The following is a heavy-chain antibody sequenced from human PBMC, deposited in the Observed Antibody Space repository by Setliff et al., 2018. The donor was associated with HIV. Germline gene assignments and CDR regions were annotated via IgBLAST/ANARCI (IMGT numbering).Heavy chain of an antibody. J-gene: IGHJ6*03. Sequence: PGGSLRLSCAASGFIFSDYGMHWVRQAPGKGLEWVALISYDGGNEYHADSVKGRFAISRDNSKDTLFLQMNSLRAEDTAVYYCARDQVAVDSVARWRKEYFMDIWGKGTTVTVSS. CDR1: GFIFSDYG. D-gene: IGHD5-12*01. CDR3: ARDQVAVDSVARWRKEYFMDI. CDR2: ISYDGGNE. V-gene: IGHV3-30*09.